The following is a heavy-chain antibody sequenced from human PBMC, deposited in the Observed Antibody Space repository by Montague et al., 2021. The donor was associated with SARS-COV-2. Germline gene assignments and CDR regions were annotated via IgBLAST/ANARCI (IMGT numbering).Heavy chain of an antibody. D-gene: IGHD5-18*01. V-gene: IGHV2-70*01. J-gene: IGHJ4*02. Sequence: PALVKPTQTLTLTCTFSGFSLSTSGMCVSWIRQPPGKALEWLAVIDWDDDKSYSTSLKTRLTIPKDTSKNQVVLTMTNMDPVDTATYYCARMPDQVWLDYWDQGILVTVSS. CDR2: IDWDDDK. CDR1: GFSLSTSGMC. CDR3: ARMPDQVWLDY.